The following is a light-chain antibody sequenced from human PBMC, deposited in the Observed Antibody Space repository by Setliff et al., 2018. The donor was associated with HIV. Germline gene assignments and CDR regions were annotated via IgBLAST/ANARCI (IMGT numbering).Light chain of an antibody. Sequence: QSVLTQPASVSGSPGQSITISCTGTSSDVGAFNYVSWYQQHPGKAPKLMIYGVNSRPSGVSNRFSGSKSDNTASLTISGLQAEDEADYYCSSYTSSSTLLFGTGTKVTVL. CDR3: SSYTSSSTLL. V-gene: IGLV2-14*01. CDR2: GVN. J-gene: IGLJ1*01. CDR1: SSDVGAFNY.